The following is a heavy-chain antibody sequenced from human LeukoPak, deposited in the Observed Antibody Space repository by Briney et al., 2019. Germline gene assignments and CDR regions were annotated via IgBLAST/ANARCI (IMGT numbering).Heavy chain of an antibody. V-gene: IGHV4-59*01. CDR2: IYYRGST. J-gene: IGHJ3*02. CDR1: GGSFSGYY. Sequence: SETLSLTCAVYGGSFSGYYWSWIRQPPGQGLEWIGYIYYRGSTNYNPSLKSRVTISVDTSKNQFSLKLSSVTAADTAVYYCARDLEWELAFDIWGQGTMVTVSS. CDR3: ARDLEWELAFDI. D-gene: IGHD1-26*01.